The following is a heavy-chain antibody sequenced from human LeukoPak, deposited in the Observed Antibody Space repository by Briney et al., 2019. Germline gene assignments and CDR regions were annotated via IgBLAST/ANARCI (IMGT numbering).Heavy chain of an antibody. V-gene: IGHV1-3*01. D-gene: IGHD3-10*01. Sequence: ASVKVSCKASGYTFSSYVMHWVRQAPGQGLEWMGWIIGYSGDTKYSQNFQGRVTITRDTSASTVHMELSSLRSDDTAVYYCAREADYYGSGSRAFDIWGQGTMVTVSS. CDR2: IIGYSGDT. CDR3: AREADYYGSGSRAFDI. CDR1: GYTFSSYV. J-gene: IGHJ3*02.